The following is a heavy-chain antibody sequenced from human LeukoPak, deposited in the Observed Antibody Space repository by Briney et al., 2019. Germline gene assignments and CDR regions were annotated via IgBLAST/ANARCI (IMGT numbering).Heavy chain of an antibody. CDR2: IRYDGSNK. V-gene: IGHV3-30*02. CDR3: AKVFTTVTTSYYYFDY. Sequence: GGSLRLSRAASGFTFSSYGMHWVCQAPGKWLEWVAFIRYDGSNKYYADSVKGRFTISRDNSKNTLYLQMNSLRAEDTAVYYCAKVFTTVTTSYYYFDYWGQGTLITVSS. J-gene: IGHJ4*02. CDR1: GFTFSSYG. D-gene: IGHD4-17*01.